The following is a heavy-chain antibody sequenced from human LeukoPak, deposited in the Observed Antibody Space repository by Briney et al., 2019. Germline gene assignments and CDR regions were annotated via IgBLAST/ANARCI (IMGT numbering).Heavy chain of an antibody. CDR1: GFTFSGYW. CDR2: INTDGSTT. J-gene: IGHJ4*02. D-gene: IGHD3-22*01. CDR3: STVDGSTGPPFDY. V-gene: IGHV3-74*01. Sequence: GGSLRLSCAASGFTFSGYWMHWVRQAPGKGLVWVSHINTDGSTTDFADSVRGRFSVSRDNAKNTLYLQMNSLKTEDTAVYYCSTVDGSTGPPFDYWGQGTLVTVSS.